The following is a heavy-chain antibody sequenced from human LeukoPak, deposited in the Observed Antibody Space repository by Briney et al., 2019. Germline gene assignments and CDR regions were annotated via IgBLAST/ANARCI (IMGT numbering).Heavy chain of an antibody. Sequence: GGSLRLSCAASGFTFSIYSMTWVRQAPGKGLEWVSYISSRSTTIYYADSMRGRFTISRDNAKNSLYLQVNNLRVEDTALYYCAREAVAGRGFDYWGQGALVTVSS. J-gene: IGHJ4*02. CDR3: AREAVAGRGFDY. CDR1: GFTFSIYS. CDR2: ISSRSTTI. V-gene: IGHV3-48*01. D-gene: IGHD6-19*01.